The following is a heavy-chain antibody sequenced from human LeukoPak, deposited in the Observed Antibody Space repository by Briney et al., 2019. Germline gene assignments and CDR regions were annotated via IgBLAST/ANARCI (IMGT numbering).Heavy chain of an antibody. J-gene: IGHJ4*02. Sequence: GGSLRLSCATSAFTFSDYWMSWVRQTPGKGLQWVANIREDGSEKYYVDSVKGRFTISRDNAKNSLFLQMNSLRAEDTAVYYCAKGRAGNYYYDSSDYWGQGTLVTVSS. V-gene: IGHV3-7*03. CDR1: AFTFSDYW. D-gene: IGHD3-22*01. CDR3: AKGRAGNYYYDSSDY. CDR2: IREDGSEK.